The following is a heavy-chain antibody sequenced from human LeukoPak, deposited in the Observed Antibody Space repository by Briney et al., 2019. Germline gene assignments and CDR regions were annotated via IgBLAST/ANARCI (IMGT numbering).Heavy chain of an antibody. J-gene: IGHJ4*02. Sequence: PSETLSLTCAVYGGSFSGYYWSWIRQPPGKGLEWIGEINHSGSTNYNPSLKSRVTISVDTSKNQFSLKLSSVTAADTAAYYCARDASKRNYYGSGSPFDYWGQGTLVTVSS. CDR3: ARDASKRNYYGSGSPFDY. V-gene: IGHV4-34*01. CDR2: INHSGST. D-gene: IGHD3-10*01. CDR1: GGSFSGYY.